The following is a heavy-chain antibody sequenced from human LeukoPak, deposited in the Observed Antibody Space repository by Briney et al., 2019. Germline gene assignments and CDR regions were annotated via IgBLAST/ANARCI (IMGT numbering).Heavy chain of an antibody. CDR1: GYTFTSYG. D-gene: IGHD6-19*01. CDR3: ARSYSSGWYEGSCFDY. Sequence: ASVKVSCKASGYTFTSYGISWVRQAPGQGLEWMGWISAYNGNTNYAQKLQGRVTMTTDTSTSTAYMELRSLRSDDTAVYYCARSYSSGWYEGSCFDYWGQGTLVTVSS. V-gene: IGHV1-18*01. CDR2: ISAYNGNT. J-gene: IGHJ4*02.